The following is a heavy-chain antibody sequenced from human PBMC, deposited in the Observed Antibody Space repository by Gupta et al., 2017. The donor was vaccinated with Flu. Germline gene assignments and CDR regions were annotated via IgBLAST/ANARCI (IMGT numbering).Heavy chain of an antibody. J-gene: IGHJ3*02. Sequence: EVQLVESGGGLVQPGRSLILSCAVPGFTFDDYAMHWVRQAPGKGLEWVSGVSWNSGSITYADSVKGRFTISRDNTKNSLHLQMNSLRAEDTALYYCAKDIRPYSGTYYSHAFDIWGQGTMVTVSS. D-gene: IGHD1-26*01. CDR3: AKDIRPYSGTYYSHAFDI. V-gene: IGHV3-9*01. CDR2: VSWNSGSI. CDR1: GFTFDDYA.